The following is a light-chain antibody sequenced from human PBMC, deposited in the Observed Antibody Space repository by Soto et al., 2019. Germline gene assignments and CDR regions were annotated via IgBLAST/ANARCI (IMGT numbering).Light chain of an antibody. J-gene: IGKJ4*01. CDR3: QQYNSFSLT. V-gene: IGKV1-5*03. Sequence: DIQMTQSPSTLSAFVGARVTITCRASQSIDSWLAWYQQKPGKAPKLLIYKTSNLESGVPSRFSGSGSGTEFSLTISSLQPDDFATYYCQQYNSFSLTFGGGTRVEVK. CDR1: QSIDSW. CDR2: KTS.